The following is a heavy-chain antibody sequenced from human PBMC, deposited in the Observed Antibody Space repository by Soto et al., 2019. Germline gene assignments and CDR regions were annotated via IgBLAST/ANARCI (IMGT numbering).Heavy chain of an antibody. CDR1: GFTFSSYA. CDR3: ARAGYCSSTSCLRGYYYGMDV. J-gene: IGHJ6*02. V-gene: IGHV3-48*03. CDR2: ISSSGSTI. D-gene: IGHD2-2*01. Sequence: PGGSLRLSCAASGFTFSSYAMNWVRQAPGKGLEWVSYISSSGSTIYYADSVKGRFTISRDNAKNSLYLQMNSLRAEDTAVYYCARAGYCSSTSCLRGYYYGMDVWGQGTTVTVSS.